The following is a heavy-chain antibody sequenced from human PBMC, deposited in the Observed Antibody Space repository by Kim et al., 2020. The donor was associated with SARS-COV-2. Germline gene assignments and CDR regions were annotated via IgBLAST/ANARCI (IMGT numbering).Heavy chain of an antibody. CDR2: T. D-gene: IGHD3-16*01. V-gene: IGHV3-23*01. J-gene: IGHJ3*02. Sequence: TYYADSLKGRFTISRDNSKNTLYLQRTGLRADDTALYYCAKDRPGGDAFDIWGQGTTVTVSS. CDR3: AKDRPGGDAFDI.